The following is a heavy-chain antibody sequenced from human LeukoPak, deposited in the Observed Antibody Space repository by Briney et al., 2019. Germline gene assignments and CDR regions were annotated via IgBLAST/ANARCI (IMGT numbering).Heavy chain of an antibody. CDR3: ARSRAGFTVIYFDY. V-gene: IGHV4-31*03. Sequence: SETLSLTCTVSGGSISSGDYYWSWIRQHPGEGLEWLGYIHYSGSTHYNPSLKSRVIISVDTSKNQFSLKLRSVAAADTAMYYCARSRAGFTVIYFDYWGQGTLVTVSS. CDR1: GGSISSGDYY. D-gene: IGHD4-17*01. J-gene: IGHJ4*02. CDR2: IHYSGST.